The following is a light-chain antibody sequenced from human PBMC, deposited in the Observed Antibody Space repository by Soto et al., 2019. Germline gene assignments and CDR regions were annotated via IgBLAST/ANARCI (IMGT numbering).Light chain of an antibody. CDR2: SNN. J-gene: IGLJ2*01. CDR1: SSNIGSNT. V-gene: IGLV1-44*01. Sequence: QSVLTQPPSASGTPGQRVTISCSGSSSNIGSNTVNWYQQLPGTAPKRLIYSNNQRPSGVPDRFSGSKSGTSASLAISGFQSEDEADYYCAAWDDSLNGVVFGGGTQLTVL. CDR3: AAWDDSLNGVV.